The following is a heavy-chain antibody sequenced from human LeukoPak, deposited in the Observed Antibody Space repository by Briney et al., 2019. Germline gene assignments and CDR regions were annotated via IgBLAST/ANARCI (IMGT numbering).Heavy chain of an antibody. CDR2: IYYSGST. CDR3: ASYYYDSRGAFDI. CDR1: GGSISSGGYS. Sequence: SETLSLTCAVSGGSISSGGYSWSWIRQPPGKGLEWIGYIYYSGSTYYNPSLKSRVTISVDTSKNQFSLKLSSVTAADTAVYYCASYYYDSRGAFDIWGQGTMVTVSS. V-gene: IGHV4-30-4*07. D-gene: IGHD3-22*01. J-gene: IGHJ3*02.